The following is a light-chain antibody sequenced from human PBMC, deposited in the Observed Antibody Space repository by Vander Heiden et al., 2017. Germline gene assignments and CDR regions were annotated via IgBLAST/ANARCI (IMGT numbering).Light chain of an antibody. CDR1: EDNSNF. CDR2: DAS. V-gene: IGKV1-33*01. J-gene: IGKJ2*04. Sequence: IQMTQSPSLLSASIGDRVTFTCRASEDNSNFDNWYQQKPGKAPKLLICDASAVQKEIPARFSGSGSRTEFSLTISNLQPEDVAMYYCQDFDNLPCSFGQGTQLKIK. CDR3: QDFDNLPCS.